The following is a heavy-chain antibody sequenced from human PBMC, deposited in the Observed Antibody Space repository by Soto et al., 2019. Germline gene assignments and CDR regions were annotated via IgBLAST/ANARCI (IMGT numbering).Heavy chain of an antibody. V-gene: IGHV1-3*01. D-gene: IGHD3-10*01. CDR3: ARVVTMVRGVTRFDP. Sequence: GASVKVSCKASGYTFTSYAMHWVRQAPGQRLEWMGWINAGNGNTKYSQKFQGRVTITRDTSASTAYMELSSLRSEDTAVYYCARVVTMVRGVTRFDPWGQGTLVTVSS. J-gene: IGHJ5*02. CDR2: INAGNGNT. CDR1: GYTFTSYA.